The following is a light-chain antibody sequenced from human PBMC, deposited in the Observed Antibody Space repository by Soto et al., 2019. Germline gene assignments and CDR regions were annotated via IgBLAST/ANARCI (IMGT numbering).Light chain of an antibody. J-gene: IGKJ2*01. CDR3: QQYNSYPKT. CDR1: QTIVSW. CDR2: MAS. V-gene: IGKV1-5*03. Sequence: DVRMTQSPSTLSASIGDTVTITCRASQTIVSWLAWYQQKPGRPPKLLIYMASILESGVPSRFSGRGSGTEFTLTISGLRPDDLGTYYCQQYNSYPKTFGEGTKLDI.